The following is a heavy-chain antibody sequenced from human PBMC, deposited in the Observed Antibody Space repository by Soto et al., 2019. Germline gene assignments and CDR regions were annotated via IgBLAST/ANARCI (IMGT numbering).Heavy chain of an antibody. CDR2: ISDSGSNT. CDR1: GFKISSSS. D-gene: IGHD2-15*01. V-gene: IGHV3-48*01. CDR3: ARDFVVGYLEY. J-gene: IGHJ4*02. Sequence: PGWSLRLSCAAFGFKISSSSMNLVRQAPGRGLEWVAYISDSGSNTLYADSVKGRFTVSRDTAKNSVYLDLSSLRAEDTAVYYCARDFVVGYLEYWGKGTLVTVSS.